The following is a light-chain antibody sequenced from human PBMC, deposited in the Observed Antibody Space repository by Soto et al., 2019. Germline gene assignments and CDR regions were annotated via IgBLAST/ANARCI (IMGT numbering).Light chain of an antibody. V-gene: IGKV3-11*01. CDR3: QQRSNWPPSWT. CDR2: DTS. J-gene: IGKJ1*01. CDR1: QSVSSY. Sequence: ETVLTQSPATLSLSPGERATLSCRASQSVSSYFAWYQQKPGQAPRLLIYDTSNRATGIAAGFSGGRSGTDFTLTISSLEPEDFAVYYCQQRSNWPPSWTFGQGTKVEIK.